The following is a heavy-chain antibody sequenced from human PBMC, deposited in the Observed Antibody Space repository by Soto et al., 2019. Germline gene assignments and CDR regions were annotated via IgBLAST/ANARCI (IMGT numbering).Heavy chain of an antibody. CDR3: AKDYYYDTSGTDF. CDR2: ISCSGENT. D-gene: IGHD3-22*01. V-gene: IGHV3-23*01. Sequence: PGGSLTLSCAASGFTFSTYAMSWVRQAPGKGLEWVSAISCSGENTYYADSVKGRFTISRDTSKNTLYLQMNSLTAEDTALYYCAKDYYYDTSGTDFWGQRTLVTVSS. CDR1: GFTFSTYA. J-gene: IGHJ4*02.